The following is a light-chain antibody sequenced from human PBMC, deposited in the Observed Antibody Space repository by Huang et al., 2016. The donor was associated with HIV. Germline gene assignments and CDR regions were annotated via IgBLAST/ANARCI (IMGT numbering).Light chain of an antibody. Sequence: ERVMTQSPVTLSVSPGERATLSCRASQSIGSKLAWYQQKPGQAPRLLIYGASTRATGIPARFSGSGSGTEFTLTISSLQSEDFAVYYCQQYNNWPFTFGPGTRVDIK. J-gene: IGKJ3*01. V-gene: IGKV3-15*01. CDR3: QQYNNWPFT. CDR1: QSIGSK. CDR2: GAS.